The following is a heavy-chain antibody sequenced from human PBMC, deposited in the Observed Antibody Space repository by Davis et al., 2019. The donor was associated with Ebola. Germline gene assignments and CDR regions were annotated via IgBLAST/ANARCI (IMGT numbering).Heavy chain of an antibody. CDR3: ARVLRWEGDGYNEGSRQGNWFDP. CDR2: IKQDGSEK. J-gene: IGHJ5*02. V-gene: IGHV3-7*01. CDR1: GFTFSSYW. D-gene: IGHD5-24*01. Sequence: PGGSLRLSCAASGFTFSSYWMSWVRQAPGKGLEWVANIKQDGSEKYYVDSVKGRFTISRDNAKNSLYLQMNSLRAEDTAVYYCARVLRWEGDGYNEGSRQGNWFDPWGQGTLVTVSS.